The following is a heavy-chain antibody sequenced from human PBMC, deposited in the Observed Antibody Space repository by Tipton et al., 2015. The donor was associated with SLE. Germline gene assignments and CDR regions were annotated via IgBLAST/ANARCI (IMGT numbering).Heavy chain of an antibody. J-gene: IGHJ4*02. CDR2: IYPGDSDT. CDR1: GYTFANFW. V-gene: IGHV5-51*01. CDR3: ARDQASLGLDF. Sequence: VQLVQSGAEVKKPGESLKISCRVSGYTFANFWISWVRQTPGEGLEWMGLIYPGDSDTKYSPSFEGQVTISADTSASTAYVQWNSLKTSDSAMYYCARDQASLGLDFWGQGTLVTVSS.